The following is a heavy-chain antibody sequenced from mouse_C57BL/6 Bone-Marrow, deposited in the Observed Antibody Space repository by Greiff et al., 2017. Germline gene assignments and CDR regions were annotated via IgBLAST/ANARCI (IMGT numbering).Heavy chain of an antibody. V-gene: IGHV5-9-1*02. Sequence: EVQLVESGAGLVKPGASLKLSCAASGFTFSSYAMSWVRQTPEKRLEWVAYISRGGDYIYYADTVKGRYTIPRDNARNTLYLQMSSLKSEDTAMXDCTGEGFYYGNRYAMDYWGQGTSVTVSS. D-gene: IGHD2-1*01. CDR3: TGEGFYYGNRYAMDY. CDR1: GFTFSSYA. J-gene: IGHJ4*01. CDR2: ISRGGDYI.